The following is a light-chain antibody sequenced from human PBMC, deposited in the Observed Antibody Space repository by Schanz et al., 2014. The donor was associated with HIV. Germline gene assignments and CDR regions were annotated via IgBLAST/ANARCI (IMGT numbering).Light chain of an antibody. CDR1: QGINSW. J-gene: IGKJ4*01. Sequence: DIQLTQSPSTLSASVGDTVTITCRASQGINSWLAWYQQKPGKAPKLLISGASNLQSGVPSRFSGSGSGTDFTLTINSLQPEDFATYYCQQANDFPPLTFGGGTKVDIK. CDR2: GAS. V-gene: IGKV1-12*01. CDR3: QQANDFPPLT.